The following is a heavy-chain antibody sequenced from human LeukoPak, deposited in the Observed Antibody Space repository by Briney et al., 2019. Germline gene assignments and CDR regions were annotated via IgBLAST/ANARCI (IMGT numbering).Heavy chain of an antibody. V-gene: IGHV3-23*01. CDR1: GFAFSSYA. Sequence: GGSLRLSCAASGFAFSSYAMSWVRQAPGKGLEWVSAISGSGGSTYYADSVKGRFTISRDNSKNTLYLQMNSLRAEDTAVYYCAKDGEDVLLWFGELDNWFDPWGQGTLVTVSS. CDR2: ISGSGGST. CDR3: AKDGEDVLLWFGELDNWFDP. J-gene: IGHJ5*02. D-gene: IGHD3-10*01.